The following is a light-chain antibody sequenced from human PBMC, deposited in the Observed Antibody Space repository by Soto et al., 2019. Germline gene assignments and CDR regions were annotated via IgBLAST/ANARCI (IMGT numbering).Light chain of an antibody. CDR2: GAS. Sequence: EIEMTQSPATLSVSPGERATLSCRASQSVSSNLAWYQQKPGQAPRLLIYGASTRATGIPARFSGSGSGTEFTLTISSLQSEDFAVYYCQQYNNRPWTFGQGTKVEIK. J-gene: IGKJ1*01. CDR3: QQYNNRPWT. V-gene: IGKV3-15*01. CDR1: QSVSSN.